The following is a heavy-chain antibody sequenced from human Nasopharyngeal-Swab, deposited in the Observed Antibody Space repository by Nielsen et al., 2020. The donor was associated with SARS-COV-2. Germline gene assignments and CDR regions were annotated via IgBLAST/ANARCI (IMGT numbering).Heavy chain of an antibody. V-gene: IGHV3-23*01. CDR3: AKGDSPAPFRGVLWYFAV. CDR2: INSSGGST. J-gene: IGHJ2*01. Sequence: GESLKISCEASGFTYSNYGMGWVRQAPGKGLEGVSTINSSGGSTYYADSVKGRFTISRDNSKKVLFLQMNSLRDEDKAIYYCAKGDSPAPFRGVLWYFAVWGRGTLVSVSS. CDR1: GFTYSNYG. D-gene: IGHD3-16*01.